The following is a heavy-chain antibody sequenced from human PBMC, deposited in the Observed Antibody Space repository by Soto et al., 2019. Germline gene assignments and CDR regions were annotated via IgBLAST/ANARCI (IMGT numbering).Heavy chain of an antibody. V-gene: IGHV3-9*01. CDR3: ARYIRGPTVFYFDF. CDR1: GFTFDDYA. CDR2: INWNSGSI. Sequence: PGGSLRLSCAASGFTFDDYAMHWVRQVPGKGLEWVSGINWNSGSIGYGDSVKGRFAISRDNAKNSLHLQMNSLRAEDTAVYYCARYIRGPTVFYFDFWGPGVLVTVSS. D-gene: IGHD5-18*01. J-gene: IGHJ4*02.